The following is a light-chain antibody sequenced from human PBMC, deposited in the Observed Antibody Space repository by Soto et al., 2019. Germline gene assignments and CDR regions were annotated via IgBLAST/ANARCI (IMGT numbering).Light chain of an antibody. CDR3: QQYDNLPWT. CDR2: DAS. J-gene: IGKJ1*01. CDR1: QDISNY. V-gene: IGKV1-33*01. Sequence: DIQMTQSPSSLSASVGDRVTITCQESQDISNYLNWYQQKPGKAPKLLIYDASNLETGVPSRFSGSGSGTDFTCTISSLQPEDIATYYCQQYDNLPWTFGQGTKVEIK.